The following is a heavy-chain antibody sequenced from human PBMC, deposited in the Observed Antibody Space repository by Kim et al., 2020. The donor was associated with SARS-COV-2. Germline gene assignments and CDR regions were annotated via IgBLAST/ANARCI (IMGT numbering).Heavy chain of an antibody. V-gene: IGHV3-74*01. CDR3: TATGAAGY. Sequence: DGIHTSYADSVKGRFTISRDNGKNALYRQMNSLRAEDTAVYYCTATGAAGYWGQGTLVTVSS. J-gene: IGHJ4*02. D-gene: IGHD2-8*02. CDR2: DGIHT.